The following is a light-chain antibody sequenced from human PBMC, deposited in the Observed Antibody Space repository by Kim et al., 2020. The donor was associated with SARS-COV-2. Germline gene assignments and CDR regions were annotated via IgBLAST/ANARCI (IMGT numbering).Light chain of an antibody. J-gene: IGLJ2*01. CDR1: SSNVGGYNC. V-gene: IGLV2-8*01. Sequence: GQSVPLTYTGTSSNVGGYNCNSRYQQHPGKVPNHIIYEVTKRPSGVPDRFSGSKSGNTASLTVSGLQAEDEADYYCCSYAGNHILVFGGGTQLTVL. CDR3: CSYAGNHILV. CDR2: EVT.